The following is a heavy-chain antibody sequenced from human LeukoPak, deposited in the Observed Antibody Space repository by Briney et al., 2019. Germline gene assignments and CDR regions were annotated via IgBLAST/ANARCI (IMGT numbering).Heavy chain of an antibody. Sequence: SETLSLTCAVYGGSFSGHYWSWIRQPPGKGLEWIGEINHSGSTNYNPSLKSRVTISVDTSKNQFSLKLSSVTAADTAVYYCARAASKSGYLYYYGMDVWGQGTTVTVSS. CDR2: INHSGST. D-gene: IGHD3-22*01. V-gene: IGHV4-34*01. J-gene: IGHJ6*02. CDR1: GGSFSGHY. CDR3: ARAASKSGYLYYYGMDV.